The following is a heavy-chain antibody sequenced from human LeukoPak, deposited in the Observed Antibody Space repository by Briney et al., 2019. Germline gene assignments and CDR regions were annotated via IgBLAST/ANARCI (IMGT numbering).Heavy chain of an antibody. CDR3: AKVYSSGSWGGYFDY. CDR2: ISGSGGST. CDR1: GFTFSSYA. D-gene: IGHD6-19*01. V-gene: IGHV3-23*01. J-gene: IGHJ4*02. Sequence: PGGSLRLSCAASGFTFSSYAMSWVRQAPGKGLEWVSAISGSGGSTYYADSVKGRFTISRDNSKNTLYLQMNSLRAEDTAVYYCAKVYSSGSWGGYFDYWGQGTLVAVSS.